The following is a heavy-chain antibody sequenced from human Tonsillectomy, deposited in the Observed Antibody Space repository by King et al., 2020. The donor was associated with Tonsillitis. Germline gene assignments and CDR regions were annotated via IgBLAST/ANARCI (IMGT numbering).Heavy chain of an antibody. J-gene: IGHJ4*02. CDR1: GYTFTNYY. Sequence: QLVQSGAEVKKPGASVKVSCKASGYTFTNYYMHWVRQAPGQGLEWMGIINPGGGSTTYAQKFQGRVTMTRDTSTSTVYMELSSLRSEDTAVYYCARGASSTYYYDSSGYYPFDYWGQGTLVTVSS. V-gene: IGHV1-46*01. CDR3: ARGASSTYYYDSSGYYPFDY. CDR2: INPGGGST. D-gene: IGHD3-22*01.